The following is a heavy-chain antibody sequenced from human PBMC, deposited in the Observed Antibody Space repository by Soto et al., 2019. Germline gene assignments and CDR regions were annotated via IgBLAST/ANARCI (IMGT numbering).Heavy chain of an antibody. J-gene: IGHJ3*02. CDR3: ARDLVNYDSSGRWLMGAFDI. CDR2: ISYDGSNK. Sequence: PGGSLRLSCAASGFTFSSYGMHWVRQAPGEGLEWVAVISYDGSNKYYADSVKGRFTVSRDNSKNSLYLQMNSLRAEDTAVYYCARDLVNYDSSGRWLMGAFDIWGQGTMVTVSS. D-gene: IGHD3-22*01. CDR1: GFTFSSYG. V-gene: IGHV3-30*03.